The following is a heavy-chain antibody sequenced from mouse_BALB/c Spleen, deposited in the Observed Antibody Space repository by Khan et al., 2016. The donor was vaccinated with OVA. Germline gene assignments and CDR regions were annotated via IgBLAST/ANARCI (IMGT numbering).Heavy chain of an antibody. V-gene: IGHV2-2*01. D-gene: IGHD2-12*01. J-gene: IGHJ3*01. CDR1: GFSLTTYG. CDR2: IWSGGST. Sequence: QVQLKESGPGLVQPSQSLSITCTVSGFSLTTYGIHWVRQSPGKGLEWLGVIWSGGSTDYNAPFISRLSISKDNSKSQVFFKMNSLKVDDTASSYCARNSYRYDFTYWGQGTLVTVSA. CDR3: ARNSYRYDFTY.